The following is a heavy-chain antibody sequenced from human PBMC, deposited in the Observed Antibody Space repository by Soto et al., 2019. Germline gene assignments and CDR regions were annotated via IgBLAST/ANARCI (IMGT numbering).Heavy chain of an antibody. J-gene: IGHJ4*02. CDR1: GYTFTSYY. CDR3: AKKHSGSSLAY. D-gene: IGHD6-6*01. CDR2: INPSGGST. V-gene: IGHV1-46*01. Sequence: GASVRVSCKASGYTFTSYYMHWVRQAPGQGLEWMGIINPSGGSTRYAQKFQGRVTMTRDTSTSTVYMELSSLTSEDTAVYYCAKKHSGSSLAYWGQGSLVTSPQ.